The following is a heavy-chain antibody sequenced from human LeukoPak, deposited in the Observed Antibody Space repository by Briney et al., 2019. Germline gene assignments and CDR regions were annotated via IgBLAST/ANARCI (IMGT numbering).Heavy chain of an antibody. V-gene: IGHV1-46*01. J-gene: IGHJ1*01. CDR2: INPSGGST. D-gene: IGHD3-22*01. Sequence: ASVKVSCKASGYTFTSYYMHWVRQAPGQGLEWMGIINPSGGSTSYAQKFQGRVTMTRDTSTSTVYMELSSLRSEDKAVYYCARATPGITMIELGWFQHWGQGTLVTVSS. CDR3: ARATPGITMIELGWFQH. CDR1: GYTFTSYY.